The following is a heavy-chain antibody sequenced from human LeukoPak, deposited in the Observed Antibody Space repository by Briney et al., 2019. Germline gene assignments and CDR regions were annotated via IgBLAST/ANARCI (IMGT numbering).Heavy chain of an antibody. CDR1: GFTFSSFS. V-gene: IGHV3-30*03. Sequence: GRSLRLSCAATGFTFSSFSMHWVRQAPGKGLEWVAVISYDGSNKYYADSVKGRFTISRDNSKNTLYLQMNSLRSEDTAVYYCARGPLGYCSGGSCSQVWALTNFDYWGQGTLVTVSS. J-gene: IGHJ4*02. D-gene: IGHD2-15*01. CDR2: ISYDGSNK. CDR3: ARGPLGYCSGGSCSQVWALTNFDY.